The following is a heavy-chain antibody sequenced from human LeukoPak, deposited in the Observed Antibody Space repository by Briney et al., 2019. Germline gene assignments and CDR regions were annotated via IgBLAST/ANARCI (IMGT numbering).Heavy chain of an antibody. Sequence: GGSLRLSCAASGFTFSSYWMHWVRQAPGKGLVWVAGLSGSGGGTNYADSVQGRFTISRDNPKNTLYLQMNSLRAEDTAVYFCAKRGVVIRVFLVGFHKEAYYFDSWGQGALVTVSS. CDR3: AKRGVVIRVFLVGFHKEAYYFDS. CDR2: LSGSGGGT. V-gene: IGHV3-23*01. CDR1: GFTFSSYW. D-gene: IGHD3-10*01. J-gene: IGHJ4*02.